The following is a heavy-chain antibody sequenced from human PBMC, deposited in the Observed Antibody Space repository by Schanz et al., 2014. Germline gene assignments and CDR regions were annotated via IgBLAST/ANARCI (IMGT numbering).Heavy chain of an antibody. CDR2: ISRSSSTI. CDR3: ATETYSSSWCFDY. Sequence: QVQLVESGGGLVKPGGSLRLSCAASGFIFNDYYMNWIRQAPGKGLEWLSYISRSSSTIYYTDSVKGRFTISRDNAKNSVFLQMNGLRDEDTAVYYCATETYSSSWCFDYWGQGTLVTVSS. V-gene: IGHV3-11*04. CDR1: GFIFNDYY. D-gene: IGHD6-13*01. J-gene: IGHJ4*02.